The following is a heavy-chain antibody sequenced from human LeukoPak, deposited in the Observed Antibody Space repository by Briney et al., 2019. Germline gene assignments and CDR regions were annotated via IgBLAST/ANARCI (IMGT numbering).Heavy chain of an antibody. Sequence: PSETLSLTCTVSGGSISYYYWSWIRQPPGTGLEWIGYIYYSGSTDCNPSLKSRVTISVDTSKNQFSLELSSVTAADTAVYFCARSASSAWRTNFDSWGQGTLVTVSS. CDR2: IYYSGST. V-gene: IGHV4-59*01. CDR3: ARSASSAWRTNFDS. D-gene: IGHD6-19*01. CDR1: GGSISYYY. J-gene: IGHJ4*02.